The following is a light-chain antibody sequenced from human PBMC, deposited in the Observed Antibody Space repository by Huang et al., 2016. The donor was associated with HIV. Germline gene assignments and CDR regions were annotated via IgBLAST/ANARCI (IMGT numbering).Light chain of an antibody. J-gene: IGKJ4*01. CDR3: QQRNTWPLT. Sequence: EVVLTQSPATLSLSPGERATLSCRAGQGVFNYLAWFQQKPGQPPRLLIYEASNRATGIPARFSGSGSGTDFTLTISSLEPEDFAVYYCQQRNTWPLTFGGGTKVEIK. CDR1: QGVFNY. V-gene: IGKV3-11*01. CDR2: EAS.